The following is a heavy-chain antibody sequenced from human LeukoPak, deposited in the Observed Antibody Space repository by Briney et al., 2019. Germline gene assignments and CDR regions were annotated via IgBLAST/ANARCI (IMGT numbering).Heavy chain of an antibody. D-gene: IGHD2-2*03. CDR2: ISAYNGNT. CDR3: ARDRALLDIVVVPADY. Sequence: ASVKVSCKAPGYTFTSYGISWVRQAPGQGLEWMGWISAYNGNTNYAQKLQGRVTMTTDTSTSTAYMELRSLRSDDTAVYYCARDRALLDIVVVPADYWGQGTLVTVSS. CDR1: GYTFTSYG. V-gene: IGHV1-18*01. J-gene: IGHJ4*02.